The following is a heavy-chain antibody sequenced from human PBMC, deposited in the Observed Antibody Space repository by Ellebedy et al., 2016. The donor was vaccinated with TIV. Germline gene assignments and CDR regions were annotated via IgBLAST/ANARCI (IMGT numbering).Heavy chain of an antibody. CDR2: VSYVGNNK. Sequence: GESLMISCAASGFTFSSYGMHWVRQAPGKGLEWVAVVSYVGNNKYYADSVKGRFTISRDNSENTVYLHMNSLRTEDTAVYYCAKDAREKARISWEHDSWGQGTLVTVSS. D-gene: IGHD5-24*01. J-gene: IGHJ4*02. V-gene: IGHV3-30*18. CDR1: GFTFSSYG. CDR3: AKDAREKARISWEHDS.